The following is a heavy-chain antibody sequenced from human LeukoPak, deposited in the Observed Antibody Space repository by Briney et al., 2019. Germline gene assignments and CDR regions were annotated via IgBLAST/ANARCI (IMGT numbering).Heavy chain of an antibody. Sequence: PSETLSLTCTVSGGSISSYYWTWIRQPAGKGLEWIGRIYTTGSTNYNPSLNSRVTMSVDTSKNQFSLKLSSVTAADTAVYYCARQIAVAGKVGFDYWGQGTLVTVSS. D-gene: IGHD6-19*01. CDR2: IYTTGST. CDR3: ARQIAVAGKVGFDY. J-gene: IGHJ4*02. V-gene: IGHV4-4*07. CDR1: GGSISSYY.